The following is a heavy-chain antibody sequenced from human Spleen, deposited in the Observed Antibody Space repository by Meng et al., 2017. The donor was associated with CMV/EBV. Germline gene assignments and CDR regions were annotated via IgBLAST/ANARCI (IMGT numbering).Heavy chain of an antibody. V-gene: IGHV3-23*03. CDR2: IYAGVSNT. D-gene: IGHD4-11*01. J-gene: IGHJ4*02. CDR1: GFTFSDYA. CDR3: AKGAFKDYHTSFDY. Sequence: GESLKISCAASGFTFSDYAMTWVRQAPGKGLEWVSVIYAGVSNTYYADSVRGRFTISRDDSKNTLYLQMNRLRAEDTAVYYCAKGAFKDYHTSFDYWGQGTLVTVSS.